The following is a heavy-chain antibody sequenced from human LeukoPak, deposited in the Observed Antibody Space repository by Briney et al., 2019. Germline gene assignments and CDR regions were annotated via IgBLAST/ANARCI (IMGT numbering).Heavy chain of an antibody. D-gene: IGHD3-22*01. CDR2: IWYDGSKT. CDR3: ARQAYSSGRYFPFDY. V-gene: IGHV3-33*01. CDR1: GFAFSTYG. Sequence: PGRSLRLSCAASGFAFSTYGMHRVRQAPGKGLEWVAYIWYDGSKTYYADSVKGRFTISRDDPENTLYLQVNSLRAEDTALYYCARQAYSSGRYFPFDYWGQGTLVTVSS. J-gene: IGHJ4*02.